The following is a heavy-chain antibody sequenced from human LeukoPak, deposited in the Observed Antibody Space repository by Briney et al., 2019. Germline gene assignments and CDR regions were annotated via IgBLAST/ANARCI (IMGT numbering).Heavy chain of an antibody. V-gene: IGHV3-23*01. CDR3: ARATSGYSGIGY. CDR1: GFTFNNYG. J-gene: IGHJ4*02. Sequence: GGSLRLAWAGAGFTFNNYGIHWVSQAPGKWLEWVLVVSGSGASTYYTDSVKGRFTISRDNSKSTLYLEMNSLRAEDTAIYYCARATSGYSGIGYWGQGTLVTVSS. CDR2: VSGSGAST. D-gene: IGHD5-12*01.